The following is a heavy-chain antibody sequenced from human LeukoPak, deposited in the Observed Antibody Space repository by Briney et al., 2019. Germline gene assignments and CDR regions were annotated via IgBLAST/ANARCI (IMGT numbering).Heavy chain of an antibody. CDR2: ISYSGST. CDR1: GGSISSYY. J-gene: IGHJ4*02. Sequence: PSATLSLTCTVSGGSISSYYWSWIRQPPGKGLEWIGYISYSGSTNYNPSLKSRVTISVDTSKNQFSLKLSSVTAADTAVYYCARYAWGSYPTFEDYWGQGTLVIVSS. V-gene: IGHV4-59*01. CDR3: ARYAWGSYPTFEDY. D-gene: IGHD3-16*02.